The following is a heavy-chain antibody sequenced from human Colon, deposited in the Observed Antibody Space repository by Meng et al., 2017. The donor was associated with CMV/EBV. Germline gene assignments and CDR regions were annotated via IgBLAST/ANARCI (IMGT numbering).Heavy chain of an antibody. CDR2: ISGGGTST. V-gene: IGHV3-23*01. CDR3: AKASSNFPYYSMDV. Sequence: GGSLRLSCAASGFGFSGYWMHWARQAPGKGLVWVSAISGGGTSTYYAASVKGRFTISRDNSNNTLFLQLSSLRADDTALYYCAKASSNFPYYSMDVWGQGTPVTVSS. J-gene: IGHJ6*02. CDR1: GFGFSGYW. D-gene: IGHD4-11*01.